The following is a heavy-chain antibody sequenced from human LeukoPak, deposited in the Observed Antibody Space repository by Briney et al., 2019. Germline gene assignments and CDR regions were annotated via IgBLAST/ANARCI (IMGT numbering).Heavy chain of an antibody. CDR3: ARLYSVSYRDY. CDR1: GFTFSSYE. V-gene: IGHV3-7*01. Sequence: GGSLRLSCAASGFTFSSYEMNWVRQAPGKGLEWVANIKQCGSEIYYVDSVKGRFTTSRDNAKNSLYLQMNSLRAQDTAVYYCARLYSVSYRDYWGQGTLVTVSS. CDR2: IKQCGSEI. J-gene: IGHJ4*02. D-gene: IGHD1-26*01.